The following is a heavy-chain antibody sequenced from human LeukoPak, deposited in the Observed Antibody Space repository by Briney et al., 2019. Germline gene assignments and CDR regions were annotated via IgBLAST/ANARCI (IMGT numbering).Heavy chain of an antibody. Sequence: ASVKVSCKASGYTFTSYGISWVRQAPGQGLEWMGWISAYNGNTNYAQKLQGRVTMTTDTSTSTAYMELRSPRSDDTAVYYCARGYYYGSGSYRSPFDYWGQGTLVTVSS. J-gene: IGHJ4*02. V-gene: IGHV1-18*01. CDR3: ARGYYYGSGSYRSPFDY. D-gene: IGHD3-10*01. CDR1: GYTFTSYG. CDR2: ISAYNGNT.